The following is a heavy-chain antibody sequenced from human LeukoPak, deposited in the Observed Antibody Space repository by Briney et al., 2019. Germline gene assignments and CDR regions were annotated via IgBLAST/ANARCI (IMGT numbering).Heavy chain of an antibody. CDR1: GGSISSVGYY. J-gene: IGHJ4*02. CDR3: ASGTRARYSGI. D-gene: IGHD1-26*01. CDR2: IYHSGST. V-gene: IGHV4-31*03. Sequence: PSQTLSLTCTVFGGSISSVGYYWSWIRQHPGKGLEWIGYIYHSGSTYYNPSLRSRVSISLDTSKNQLSLKVISVTAADTAVYYCASGTRARYSGIWGQGTLVTVSS.